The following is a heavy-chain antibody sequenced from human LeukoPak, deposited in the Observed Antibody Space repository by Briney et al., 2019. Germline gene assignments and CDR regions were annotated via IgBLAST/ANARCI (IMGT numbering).Heavy chain of an antibody. D-gene: IGHD3-10*01. CDR1: GFTLSVYW. CDR2: INPHGSLK. CDR3: AKDPRRYYGSGSYCDY. Sequence: GGSLRLSCAASGFTLSVYWMTWVRQAPGKGLEWVANINPHGSLKYYVDSVEGRFTIFRDNAENSLYLQMNSLRVDDTAVYYCAKDPRRYYGSGSYCDYWGQGTLVTVSS. V-gene: IGHV3-7*01. J-gene: IGHJ4*02.